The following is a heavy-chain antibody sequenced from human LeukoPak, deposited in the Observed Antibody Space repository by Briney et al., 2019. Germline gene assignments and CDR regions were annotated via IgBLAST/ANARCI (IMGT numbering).Heavy chain of an antibody. CDR1: GFTFSSYS. CDR3: ASAGYSSSWYMGY. D-gene: IGHD6-13*01. J-gene: IGHJ4*02. CDR2: IYSGGST. Sequence: GGSLRLSCAASGFTFSSYSMNWVRQAPGKGLEWVSAIYSGGSTYYADSVKGRFTISRDNSKNTLYLQMNSLRAEDTAVYYCASAGYSSSWYMGYWGQGTLVTVSS. V-gene: IGHV3-66*01.